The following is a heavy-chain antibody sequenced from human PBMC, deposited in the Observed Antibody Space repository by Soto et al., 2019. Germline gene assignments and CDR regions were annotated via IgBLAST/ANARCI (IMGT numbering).Heavy chain of an antibody. CDR2: ISDSGATT. V-gene: IGHV3-23*01. D-gene: IGHD6-19*01. J-gene: IGHJ4*02. Sequence: GGSLRLSCAASGFTFSSYAMYWVRQAPGKGLEWVSGISDSGATTYYADSVRGRFTISRDNSKNTLYLQMKSLRAEDSASYYCAKEDTSSGSLDYWGQGALVTVSS. CDR3: AKEDTSSGSLDY. CDR1: GFTFSSYA.